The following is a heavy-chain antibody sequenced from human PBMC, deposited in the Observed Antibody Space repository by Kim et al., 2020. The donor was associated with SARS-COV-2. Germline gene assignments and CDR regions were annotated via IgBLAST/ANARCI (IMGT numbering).Heavy chain of an antibody. CDR3: ARHGVGGMDV. CDR2: T. D-gene: IGHD3-10*01. V-gene: IGHV5-51*01. Sequence: TRYSPSFQGQVTISADQSISTAYLQWSSLKASDTAMYYCARHGVGGMDVWGQGTTVTVSS. J-gene: IGHJ6*02.